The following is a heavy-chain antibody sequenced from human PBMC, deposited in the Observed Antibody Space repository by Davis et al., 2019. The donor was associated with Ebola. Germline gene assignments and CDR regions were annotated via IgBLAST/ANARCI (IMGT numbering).Heavy chain of an antibody. V-gene: IGHV4-34*01. CDR3: ARGGWGRIDY. Sequence: PSETLSLTCAVYGGSFSGYYWSWIRQPPGKGLEWIGEINHSGSTNYNPSLKSRVTISVDTSKNQFSLKLSSVTAADTAVYYCARGGWGRIDYWGQGTLVTVSS. J-gene: IGHJ4*02. CDR1: GGSFSGYY. CDR2: INHSGST. D-gene: IGHD7-27*01.